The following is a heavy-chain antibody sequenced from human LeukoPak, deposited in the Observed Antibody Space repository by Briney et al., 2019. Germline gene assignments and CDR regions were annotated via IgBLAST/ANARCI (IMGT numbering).Heavy chain of an antibody. CDR3: IKDMGFDLLKDAFHV. V-gene: IGHV3-9*01. D-gene: IGHD3-9*01. CDR2: ISWDSGSQ. CDR1: GFSLEAYA. Sequence: GRSLRLSCVGSGFSLEAYAMHWVRQVPGKGLEWVSSISWDSGSQAYTDSVKGRFTISRDNDKNSLYLQMNSLRLEDTAFYYCIKDMGFDLLKDAFHVWGQGTLVTVSS. J-gene: IGHJ3*01.